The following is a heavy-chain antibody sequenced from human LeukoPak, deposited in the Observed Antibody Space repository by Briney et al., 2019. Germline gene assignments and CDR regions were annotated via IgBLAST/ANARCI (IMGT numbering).Heavy chain of an antibody. Sequence: ASVKVSCKASGYTFTSYGISWVRQAPGQGLEWMGWISAYNGNTNYAQKLQGRVTMTTDTSTSTAYMELRSLRSEDTAVYYCARVVNPPPGSWFDPWGQGTLVTVSS. V-gene: IGHV1-18*01. D-gene: IGHD1-14*01. CDR3: ARVVNPPPGSWFDP. CDR2: ISAYNGNT. J-gene: IGHJ5*02. CDR1: GYTFTSYG.